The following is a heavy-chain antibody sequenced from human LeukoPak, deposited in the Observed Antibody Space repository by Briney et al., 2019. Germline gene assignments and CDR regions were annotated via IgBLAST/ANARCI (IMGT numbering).Heavy chain of an antibody. CDR2: ISYDGSNK. CDR3: AKLGAIAVAGTAFDI. CDR1: GFTFSSYG. D-gene: IGHD6-19*01. Sequence: GGSLRLSCAASGFTFSSYGMHWVRQAPGKGLEWVAVISYDGSNKYYAGSVKGRFTISRDNSKNTLYLQMNSLRAEDTAVYYCAKLGAIAVAGTAFDIWGQGTMVTVSS. J-gene: IGHJ3*02. V-gene: IGHV3-30*18.